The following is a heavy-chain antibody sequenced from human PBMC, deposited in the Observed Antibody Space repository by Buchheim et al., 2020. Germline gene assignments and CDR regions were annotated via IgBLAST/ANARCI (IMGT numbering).Heavy chain of an antibody. Sequence: QLQLQESGPGLVKPSETLSLTCTVSGGSISSSSYYWGWIRQPPGKGLEWIGSIYYSGSTYYNPSLKTRVPISEDTSNNQFSLKLSSVTAADTAVYYCARQITIFGVAYNWFDPWGQGTL. CDR3: ARQITIFGVAYNWFDP. CDR1: GGSISSSSYY. D-gene: IGHD3-3*01. J-gene: IGHJ5*02. CDR2: IYYSGST. V-gene: IGHV4-39*01.